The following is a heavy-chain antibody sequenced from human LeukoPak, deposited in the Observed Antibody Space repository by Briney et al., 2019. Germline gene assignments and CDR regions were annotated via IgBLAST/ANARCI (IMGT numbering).Heavy chain of an antibody. CDR1: GFTFSSYA. CDR3: AKGTLGYFDWLGFATFDY. V-gene: IGHV3-23*01. D-gene: IGHD3-9*01. J-gene: IGHJ4*02. CDR2: ISGSGGST. Sequence: GGSLRLSCAASGFTFSSYAMSWVRQAPGKGLEWVSAISGSGGSTYYADSVKGRFTISRDNPKNTLYLQMNSLRAEDTAVYYCAKGTLGYFDWLGFATFDYWGQGTLVTVSS.